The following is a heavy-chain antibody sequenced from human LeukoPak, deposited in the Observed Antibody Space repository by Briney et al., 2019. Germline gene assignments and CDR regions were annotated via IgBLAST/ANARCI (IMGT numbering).Heavy chain of an antibody. D-gene: IGHD6-13*01. CDR1: GFTFSFYA. J-gene: IGHJ4*02. CDR3: ARDIGLAAAGIGY. V-gene: IGHV3-33*08. CDR2: IWYDGSNK. Sequence: GGSLRLSCAASGFTFSFYAMSWVRQAPGKGLEWVAVIWYDGSNKYYADSVKGRFTISRDNSKNTLYLQMNGLRAEDTAVYYCARDIGLAAAGIGYWGQGTLVTVSS.